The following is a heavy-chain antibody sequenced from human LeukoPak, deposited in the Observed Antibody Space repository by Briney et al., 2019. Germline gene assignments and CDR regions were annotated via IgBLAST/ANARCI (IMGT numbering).Heavy chain of an antibody. V-gene: IGHV3-7*04. J-gene: IGHJ4*02. CDR3: ARALFGEDY. D-gene: IGHD2-21*01. Sequence: PGGSLRLSCAASGFTFSRHWTSWVRQAPGKGLEWVANIKQDGREKFYVDSVKGRFTISRDDAKSSLYLQMNSLRAEDTAVYYCARALFGEDYWGQGTLVTVSS. CDR1: GFTFSRHW. CDR2: IKQDGREK.